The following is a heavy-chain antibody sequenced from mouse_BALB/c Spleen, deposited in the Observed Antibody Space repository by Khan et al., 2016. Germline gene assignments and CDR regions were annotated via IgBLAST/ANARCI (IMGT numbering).Heavy chain of an antibody. Sequence: VELVESGPEVVRPGVSVKISCKGSGYTFTDYAMHWVKQSHTKSLEWIGLITTHNGNANYNQKFKGKATMTVDKSSSTAYMELARLTSEDSAIYYCARAGASYYGYYYAMDYWGQGTSVTVSS. CDR1: GYTFTDYA. J-gene: IGHJ4*01. CDR2: ITTHNGNA. CDR3: ARAGASYYGYYYAMDY. V-gene: IGHV1S137*01. D-gene: IGHD1-1*02.